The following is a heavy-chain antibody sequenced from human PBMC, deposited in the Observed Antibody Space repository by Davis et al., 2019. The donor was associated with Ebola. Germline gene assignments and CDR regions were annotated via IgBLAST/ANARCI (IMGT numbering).Heavy chain of an antibody. V-gene: IGHV1-46*01. Sequence: ASVKVSCKASGYTFTSYYMHWVRQAPGQGLEWMGIINPSGGSTSYAQKFQGRVTMTRDTSTSTVYMELSSLRSEDTAVYYCARGGSNYGLRGYNYGMDGWGQGTTVTVSS. CDR3: ARGGSNYGLRGYNYGMDG. CDR2: INPSGGST. D-gene: IGHD4-11*01. J-gene: IGHJ6*02. CDR1: GYTFTSYY.